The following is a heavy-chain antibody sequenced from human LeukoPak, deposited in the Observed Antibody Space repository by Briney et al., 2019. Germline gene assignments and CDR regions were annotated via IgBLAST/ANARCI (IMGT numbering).Heavy chain of an antibody. D-gene: IGHD6-13*01. V-gene: IGHV3-9*01. CDR1: GFTFDDYA. CDR2: ISWNSGSI. Sequence: GRSLRLSCAASGFTFDDYAMHWVRQAPGKGLEWVSGISWNSGSIGYADSVKGRFTISRDNAKNSLYLQMNSLRAEDTALYYCAKDIAYSSLNLFDYWGQGTLVTVSS. CDR3: AKDIAYSSLNLFDY. J-gene: IGHJ4*02.